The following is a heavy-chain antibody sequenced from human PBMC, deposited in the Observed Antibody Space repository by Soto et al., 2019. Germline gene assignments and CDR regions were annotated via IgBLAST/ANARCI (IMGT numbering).Heavy chain of an antibody. V-gene: IGHV4-31*03. CDR3: AREYGDANYYYYGMDV. CDR1: GGSISSGGYY. CDR2: IYYSGST. J-gene: IGHJ6*02. Sequence: PSETLSLTCTVSGGSISSGGYYWSWIRQHPGKGLEWIGYIYYSGSTYYNPSLKSRVTISVDTSKNQFSLKLSSVTAADTAVYYCAREYGDANYYYYGMDVWGQGTTVTVSS. D-gene: IGHD4-17*01.